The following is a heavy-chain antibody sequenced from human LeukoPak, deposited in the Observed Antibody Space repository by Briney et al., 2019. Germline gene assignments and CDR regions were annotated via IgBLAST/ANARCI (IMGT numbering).Heavy chain of an antibody. CDR1: GGSVSSSSYS. D-gene: IGHD5-18*01. CDR3: AINVDTAMGVFDY. V-gene: IGHV4-39*07. CDR2: IYYSRST. J-gene: IGHJ4*02. Sequence: SETLSLTCTVSGGSVSSSSYSWGWIRQPPGKLLEWIGTIYYSRSTYYNPSLESRVTISIDTSKNQFSLILSSVTAADTAVYYCAINVDTAMGVFDYWGQGTLVTVSS.